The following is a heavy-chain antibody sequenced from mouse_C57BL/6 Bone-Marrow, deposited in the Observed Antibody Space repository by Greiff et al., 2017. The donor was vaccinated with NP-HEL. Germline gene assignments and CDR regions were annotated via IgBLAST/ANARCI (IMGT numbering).Heavy chain of an antibody. D-gene: IGHD2-3*01. CDR1: GYTFTDYE. V-gene: IGHV1-15*01. CDR2: IDPETGGT. CDR3: TRSGYYVAMDY. Sequence: QVQLQQSGAELVRPGASVTLSCKASGYTFTDYEMHWVKQTPVHGLEWIGAIDPETGGTAYNQKFKGKAILTADKSSSTAYMGLRSLTSEDSAVYYCTRSGYYVAMDYWGQGTSVTVSS. J-gene: IGHJ4*01.